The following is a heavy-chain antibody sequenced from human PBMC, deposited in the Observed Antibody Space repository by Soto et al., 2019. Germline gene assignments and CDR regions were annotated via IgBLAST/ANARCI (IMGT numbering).Heavy chain of an antibody. V-gene: IGHV3-33*03. CDR1: GFTFSSYG. J-gene: IGHJ3*02. CDR2: IWYDGSNK. Sequence: QVQLVESGGGVVQPGRSLRLSCAASGFTFSSYGMHWVRQAPGKGLEWVAVIWYDGSNKYYADSVKGRFTISRDNAKNSLYLQMNSLRAEDTALYYCAKNYYDFWRALGAFDIWGQGTMVTVSS. CDR3: AKNYYDFWRALGAFDI. D-gene: IGHD3-3*01.